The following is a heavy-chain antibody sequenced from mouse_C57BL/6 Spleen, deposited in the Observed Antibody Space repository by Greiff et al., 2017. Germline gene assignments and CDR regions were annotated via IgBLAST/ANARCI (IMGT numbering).Heavy chain of an antibody. CDR1: GYTFTSYW. CDR3: TRENYYGSSYRGYFDY. V-gene: IGHV1-5*01. CDR2: IYPGNSDT. Sequence: SGTVLARPGASVKMSCKTSGYTFTSYWMHWVKQRPGQGLEWIGAIYPGNSDTSYNQKFKGKAKLTAVTSASTAYMELSSLTNEDSAVYYCTRENYYGSSYRGYFDYWGQGTTLTVSS. J-gene: IGHJ2*01. D-gene: IGHD1-1*01.